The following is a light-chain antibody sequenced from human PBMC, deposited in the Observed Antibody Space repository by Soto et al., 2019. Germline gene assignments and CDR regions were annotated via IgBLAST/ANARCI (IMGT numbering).Light chain of an antibody. CDR2: RTS. V-gene: IGLV7-43*01. CDR3: LLYYAGSWV. CDR1: TGAVTSGHY. J-gene: IGLJ3*02. Sequence: QAVVTQEPSLTVSPGGTVTLTCASSTGAVTSGHYPNWFQQKPGQPPRALIYRTSSKHSCTPARFSGSLLGGKAALTLSGVQPEDEAEYYCLLYYAGSWVFGGGTKLTVL.